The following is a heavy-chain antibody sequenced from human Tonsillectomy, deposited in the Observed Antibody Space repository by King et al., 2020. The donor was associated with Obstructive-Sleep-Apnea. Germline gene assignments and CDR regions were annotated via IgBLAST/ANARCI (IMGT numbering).Heavy chain of an antibody. D-gene: IGHD4-23*01. Sequence: MQLQESGPGLVKPSETLSLTCTVSGGSISSSSYYWGWIRQPPGKGLEWIGSIYYSGSTYYNPSLKSRVTISVDTSKNQFSLKLSSVTAADTAVYYCARDLRTVVTPTVHYYYYGMDVWGQGTTVTVSS. CDR1: GGSISSSSYY. J-gene: IGHJ6*02. CDR2: IYYSGST. CDR3: ARDLRTVVTPTVHYYYYGMDV. V-gene: IGHV4-39*07.